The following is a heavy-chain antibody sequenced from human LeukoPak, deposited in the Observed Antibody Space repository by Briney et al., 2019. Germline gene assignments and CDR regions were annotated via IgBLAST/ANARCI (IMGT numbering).Heavy chain of an antibody. CDR3: TTFSYYYGSGSYYSFDY. CDR2: IKSKTDGGTT. D-gene: IGHD3-10*01. Sequence: GGSLRLSCAASGFTFSNAWMSWVRQAPGKGLEWVRRIKSKTDGGTTDYAAPVKGRFTISRDDSKNTLYLQMNSLKTEDTAVYYCTTFSYYYGSGSYYSFDYWGQGTLVTVSS. V-gene: IGHV3-15*01. CDR1: GFTFSNAW. J-gene: IGHJ4*02.